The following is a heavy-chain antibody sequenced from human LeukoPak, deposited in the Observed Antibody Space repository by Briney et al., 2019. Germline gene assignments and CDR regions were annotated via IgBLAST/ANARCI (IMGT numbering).Heavy chain of an antibody. V-gene: IGHV3-48*01. J-gene: IGHJ4*02. CDR1: GFTFSSYS. CDR3: ARGWIIGDY. Sequence: GGSLRLSCAASGFTFSSYSMNWVRQAPGKGLEWVSYISSSTTIYYADSVKGRFTISRDNAKNSLYLQMNSLRAEDTAVYYCARGWIIGDYWGQGSLVTVSS. D-gene: IGHD2-2*03. CDR2: ISSSTTI.